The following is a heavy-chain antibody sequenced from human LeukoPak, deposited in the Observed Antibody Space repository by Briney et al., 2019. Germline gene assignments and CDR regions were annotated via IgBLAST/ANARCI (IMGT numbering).Heavy chain of an antibody. J-gene: IGHJ4*02. D-gene: IGHD1-26*01. Sequence: GRSLRLSCAASGFTFSRYWMSWVRQAPGKGLEWVAEIKEDGSEKYYVDSVKGRFTFSRDNAKNSLYLQMNSLRAEDTAVYYCASWDLRWGRGTLVTVSS. CDR1: GFTFSRYW. CDR2: IKEDGSEK. V-gene: IGHV3-7*01. CDR3: ASWDLR.